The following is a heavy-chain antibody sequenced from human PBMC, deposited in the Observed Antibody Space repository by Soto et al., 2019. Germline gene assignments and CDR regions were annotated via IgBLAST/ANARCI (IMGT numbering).Heavy chain of an antibody. D-gene: IGHD1-26*01. Sequence: SQTLSLTCAITGDSVSGNSAVGMCVIRSASRVLEWLGRTYYRSKWYYEYAVSVRGRITINPDTSKNQYSLQLNSVTPEDTAVYFCARGEQYSGRIFDYWGQGTLVTVS. CDR2: TYYRSKWYY. V-gene: IGHV6-1*01. CDR3: ARGEQYSGRIFDY. CDR1: GDSVSGNSAV. J-gene: IGHJ4*01.